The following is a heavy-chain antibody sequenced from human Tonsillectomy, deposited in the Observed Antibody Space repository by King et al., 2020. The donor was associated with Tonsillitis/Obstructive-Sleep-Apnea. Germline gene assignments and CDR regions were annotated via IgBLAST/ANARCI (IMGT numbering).Heavy chain of an antibody. CDR1: GGSFSGYY. Sequence: VQLPQWGEGLLKPSETLSLTCAVYGGSFSGYYWSWIRQPPGKGLEWIGEINHSGSTTYNPSLKSRVTIAVDTSKNQFSLKLRSVTAADTAVYSCARRSTSCPFDPWGQGTLVTVSS. CDR2: INHSGST. CDR3: ARRSTSCPFDP. V-gene: IGHV4-34*01. D-gene: IGHD2-2*01. J-gene: IGHJ5*02.